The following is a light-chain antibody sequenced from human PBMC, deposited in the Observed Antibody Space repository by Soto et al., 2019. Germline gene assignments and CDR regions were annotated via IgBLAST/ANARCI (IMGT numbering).Light chain of an antibody. CDR3: QQYNTFSTWT. V-gene: IGKV1-39*01. CDR1: QRVSAF. Sequence: DIQMTQSPSSLSASVGDRVTITCRASQRVSAFLNWYQQKPGEAPKLLIYDVSRLQSGVPSRFSGSGSGTEFTLTISSLQPDDFATYYCQQYNTFSTWTFGQGTKV. CDR2: DVS. J-gene: IGKJ1*01.